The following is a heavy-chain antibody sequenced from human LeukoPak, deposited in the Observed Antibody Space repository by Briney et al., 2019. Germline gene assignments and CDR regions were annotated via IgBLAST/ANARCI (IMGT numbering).Heavy chain of an antibody. D-gene: IGHD6-13*01. CDR2: ISADNGNT. CDR1: GYTFTSYG. V-gene: IGHV1-18*01. Sequence: ASVKVSCKASGYTFTSYGISGVRQAPGQGREGMGWISADNGNTNYAQKLQGRVTMTTDTSTSIAYMELRSLRSDDTAVYYCARVGLGAAAGNWFDPWGQGTLVTVSS. CDR3: ARVGLGAAAGNWFDP. J-gene: IGHJ5*02.